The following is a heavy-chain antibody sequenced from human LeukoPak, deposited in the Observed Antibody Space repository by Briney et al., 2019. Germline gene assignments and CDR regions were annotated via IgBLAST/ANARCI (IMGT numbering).Heavy chain of an antibody. Sequence: PSETLSLTCTVSGGSISSSSYYWGWIRQPPGNGLEWIGSIYYSGSTYYNPSLKSRVTISVDTSKNQFSLKLSSVTAADTAVYYCARTYCGGDCYFQISAPNNNWFDPWGQGTLVTVSS. J-gene: IGHJ5*02. D-gene: IGHD2-21*02. CDR2: IYYSGST. CDR1: GGSISSSSYY. V-gene: IGHV4-39*07. CDR3: ARTYCGGDCYFQISAPNNNWFDP.